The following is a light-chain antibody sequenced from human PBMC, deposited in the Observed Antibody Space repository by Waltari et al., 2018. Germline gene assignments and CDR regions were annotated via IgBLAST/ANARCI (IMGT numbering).Light chain of an antibody. CDR1: QSVLSSTNSNNY. CDR3: QQYYTTPCT. V-gene: IGKV4-1*01. CDR2: GAS. Sequence: DIVLTQSPASLALSLGERVTISCRSSQSVLSSTNSNNYLAWYQQRPGQPPKLLFYGASTRVSGVPDRFDGSGSGTDFTLTISSLQAEDLAVYYCQQYYTTPCTFGQGTRLEIK. J-gene: IGKJ2*02.